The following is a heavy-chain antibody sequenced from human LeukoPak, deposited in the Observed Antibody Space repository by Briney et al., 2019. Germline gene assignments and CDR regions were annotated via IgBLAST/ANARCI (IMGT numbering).Heavy chain of an antibody. V-gene: IGHV3-11*04. CDR2: ISSSRSTI. J-gene: IGHJ6*02. D-gene: IGHD1-1*01. Sequence: PGGSLRLSCAASGFTFSDYYMSWIRQAPGKGLEWVSYISSSRSTIYYADSVKGRFTISRDNARNSLYLQMNSLRAEDTAVYYCARDFYKPDYYYGMDVWGQGTTVTVSS. CDR1: GFTFSDYY. CDR3: ARDFYKPDYYYGMDV.